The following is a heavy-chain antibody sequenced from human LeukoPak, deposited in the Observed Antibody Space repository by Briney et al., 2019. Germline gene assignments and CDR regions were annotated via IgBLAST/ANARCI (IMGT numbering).Heavy chain of an antibody. CDR3: ARVKTDYYDSSGYPQPYYFDY. J-gene: IGHJ4*02. Sequence: PGGSLRLSCAASGFTFSSYSMDWVRQAPGKGLEWVSSISSSSSYIYYADSVKGRFTISRDNAKNSLYLQMNSLRAEDTAVYYCARVKTDYYDSSGYPQPYYFDYWGQGTLVTVSS. CDR2: ISSSSSYI. D-gene: IGHD3-22*01. V-gene: IGHV3-21*01. CDR1: GFTFSSYS.